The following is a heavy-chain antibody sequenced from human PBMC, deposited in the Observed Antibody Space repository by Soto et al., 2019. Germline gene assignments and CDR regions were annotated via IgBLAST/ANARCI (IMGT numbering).Heavy chain of an antibody. Sequence: PSETLSLTCTVSGGSISSGDYYWSWIRQPPGKGLEWIGYIYYSGSTYYNPSLKSRVTISVDTSKNQFSLKLSSVTAADTAVYYCARGPNPSITMIVVPGGYFDYWGQGTLVTVSS. J-gene: IGHJ4*02. D-gene: IGHD3-22*01. V-gene: IGHV4-30-4*01. CDR2: IYYSGST. CDR3: ARGPNPSITMIVVPGGYFDY. CDR1: GGSISSGDYY.